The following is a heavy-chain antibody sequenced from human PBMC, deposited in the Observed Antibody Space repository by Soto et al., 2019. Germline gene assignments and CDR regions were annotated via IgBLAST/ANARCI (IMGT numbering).Heavy chain of an antibody. CDR3: GRAAEAFPLLSCGYYYGMHV. Sequence: QVQLVQSGAAVKKPGASVKVSCKASGYTFTRYDINWVRQATRHGLEWMGWMNPNSGNPGYAQKFQGRVTMTRNTSISTAYMELSSLRSEDTAVYYCGRAAEAFPLLSCGYYYGMHVCCEGSTVTESS. CDR1: GYTFTRYD. J-gene: IGHJ6*04. D-gene: IGHD2-2*01. CDR2: MNPNSGNP. V-gene: IGHV1-8*01.